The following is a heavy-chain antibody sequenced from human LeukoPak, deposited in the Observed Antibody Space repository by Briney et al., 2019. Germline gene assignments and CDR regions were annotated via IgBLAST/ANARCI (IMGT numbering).Heavy chain of an antibody. CDR1: GGSISSYY. CDR3: ARGRWLQFAPFDY. D-gene: IGHD5-24*01. J-gene: IGHJ4*02. Sequence: SETLSLTCTVSGGSISSYYWSWIRQPPGKGLEWIGYIYYSGSTNYNPSLKSRVTMSVDASKNQFSLKLSSVTAADTAVYYCARGRWLQFAPFDYWGQGTLVTVSS. CDR2: IYYSGST. V-gene: IGHV4-59*01.